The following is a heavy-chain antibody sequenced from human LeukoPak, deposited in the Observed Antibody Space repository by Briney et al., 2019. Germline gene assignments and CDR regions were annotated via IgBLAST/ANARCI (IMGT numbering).Heavy chain of an antibody. D-gene: IGHD2-15*01. J-gene: IGHJ4*02. CDR1: GFTFSSYG. V-gene: IGHV3-30*03. Sequence: GGSLRLSCAASGFTFSSYGMHRVRQAPGKGLEWVAVISYDGSNKYYADSVKGRFTISRDNSKNTLYLQMNSLRAEDTAVYYCARAYCSGGSCYRTSIDYWGQGTLVTVSS. CDR3: ARAYCSGGSCYRTSIDY. CDR2: ISYDGSNK.